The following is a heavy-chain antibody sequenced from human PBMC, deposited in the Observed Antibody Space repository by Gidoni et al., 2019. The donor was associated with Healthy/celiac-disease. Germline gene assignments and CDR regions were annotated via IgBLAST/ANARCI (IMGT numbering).Heavy chain of an antibody. CDR2: IKPSGGRT. CDR3: ARSTNAFDI. V-gene: IGHV1-46*01. J-gene: IGHJ3*02. CDR1: GYTFSSYY. Sequence: QVQLVQSVAEVNKPGASLTVSCNASGYTFSSYYMHWVRQAPGQGLEWMGRIKPSGGRTSYAQKCQGRATMTRDTSTSTADMELSSLRSEDTAVYYGARSTNAFDIWGQGTMVTVSS.